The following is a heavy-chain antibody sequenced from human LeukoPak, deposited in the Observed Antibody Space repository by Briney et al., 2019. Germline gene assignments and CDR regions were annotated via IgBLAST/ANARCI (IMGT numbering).Heavy chain of an antibody. CDR2: ISAYNGNT. V-gene: IGHV1-18*01. Sequence: GASVKVSCKASGYTFTSYDINWVRQAPGQGLEWMGWISAYNGNTNFAQKLQGRVTMTTDTSTSTAYMELRSLRSDDTAVYYCARDGCDSSGYYCPGDYWGQGTLVTVSS. CDR1: GYTFTSYD. CDR3: ARDGCDSSGYYCPGDY. D-gene: IGHD3-22*01. J-gene: IGHJ4*02.